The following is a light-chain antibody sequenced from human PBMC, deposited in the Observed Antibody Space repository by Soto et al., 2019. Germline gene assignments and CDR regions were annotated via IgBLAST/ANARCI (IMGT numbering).Light chain of an antibody. CDR1: ISNIGSDS. V-gene: IGLV1-44*01. CDR3: ATSDDSLSRYV. Sequence: QSILTQSPSASGTPGQKVTIPCSGSISNIGSDSVSWFQQLPGSAPRLLIYTDHQRASGVPDRFSGYKSGTSASLDISGLQSADEAVYYCATSDDSLSRYVFGTGTQVTVL. J-gene: IGLJ1*01. CDR2: TDH.